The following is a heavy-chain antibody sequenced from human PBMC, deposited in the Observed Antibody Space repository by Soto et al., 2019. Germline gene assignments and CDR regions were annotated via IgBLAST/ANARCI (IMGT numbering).Heavy chain of an antibody. D-gene: IGHD2-2*01. CDR2: IYYSGST. CDR3: ARASTYCSSTSCYYMDV. Sequence: SETLSLTCAVSGGSTRDSKYYWSWIRQGPEKGLEWIGYIYYSGSTNYNPSLKSRVTISVDTSKNQFSLKLSSVTAADTAVYYCARASTYCSSTSCYYMDVWGKGTTVTVSS. J-gene: IGHJ6*03. V-gene: IGHV4-61*01. CDR1: GGSTRDSKYY.